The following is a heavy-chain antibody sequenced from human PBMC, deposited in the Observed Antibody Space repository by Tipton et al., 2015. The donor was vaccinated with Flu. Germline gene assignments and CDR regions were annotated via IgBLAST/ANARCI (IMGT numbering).Heavy chain of an antibody. J-gene: IGHJ5*02. D-gene: IGHD2-2*01. V-gene: IGHV4-39*07. Sequence: TLSLTCTVSGGSISSSSYYWGWIRQPPGKGLEWIGSIYYSGSTYYNPSLKSRVTISVDTSKNQFSLKLSSVTAADTAVYYCARSTIVVVPAAIAAFDPWGQGTLVTVSS. CDR2: IYYSGST. CDR1: GGSISSSSYY. CDR3: ARSTIVVVPAAIAAFDP.